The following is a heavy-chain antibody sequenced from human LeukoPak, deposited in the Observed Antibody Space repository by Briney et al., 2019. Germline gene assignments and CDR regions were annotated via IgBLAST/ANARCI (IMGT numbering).Heavy chain of an antibody. CDR3: ARARSITIFGVVIPPFDY. CDR2: INWNGGST. CDR1: GFTFDDYG. Sequence: PGGSLRLSCAASGFTFDDYGMSWVRQAPGKGLEWVSGINWNGGSTGYADSVKGRFTISRDNAKNSLYLQMNSLRAEDTALYYCARARSITIFGVVIPPFDYWGQGTLVTVSS. V-gene: IGHV3-20*04. J-gene: IGHJ4*02. D-gene: IGHD3-3*01.